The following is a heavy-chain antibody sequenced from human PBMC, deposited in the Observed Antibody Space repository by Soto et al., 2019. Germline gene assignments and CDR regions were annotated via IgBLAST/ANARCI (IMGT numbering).Heavy chain of an antibody. CDR1: GGAIRSGNYY. CDR2: ISHSGTT. D-gene: IGHD2-8*02. V-gene: IGHV4-30-4*01. CDR3: ARGRGLLVFDY. J-gene: IGHJ4*02. Sequence: VQLQESGPRLVKTSQTLSLTCSVSGGAIRSGNYYWTWIRQSPGKGLEWLGHISHSGTTAYNPSLQSRATFSLDAAQNQFSLSLTSVTVADTALYFCARGRGLLVFDYWGQGAMVAVSS.